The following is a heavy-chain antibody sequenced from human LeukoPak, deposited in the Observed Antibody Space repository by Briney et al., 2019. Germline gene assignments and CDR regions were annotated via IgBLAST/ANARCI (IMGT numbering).Heavy chain of an antibody. Sequence: ASVKVSCKASGYTFTSYYMHWVRQAPGQGLEWMGIINPSGGSTSYAQKFQGRVTMTRDTSTSTVYMELSSLRSDDTAVYYCARLNWDWRAFDIWGQGTMVIVSS. V-gene: IGHV1-46*01. J-gene: IGHJ3*02. CDR1: GYTFTSYY. CDR3: ARLNWDWRAFDI. CDR2: INPSGGST. D-gene: IGHD3/OR15-3a*01.